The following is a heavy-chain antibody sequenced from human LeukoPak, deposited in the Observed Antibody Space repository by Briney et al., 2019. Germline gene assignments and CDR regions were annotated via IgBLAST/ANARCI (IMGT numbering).Heavy chain of an antibody. D-gene: IGHD2-2*01. CDR2: ISDSGGST. Sequence: GGSLRLSCAASGFTFSYYAMTWVRQAPGKGLEWVSGISDSGGSTHYADSVKGRFTISRDNSKNTLYLQMNSLRAEDTAVYYCAKVPAAMYWYFDLWGRGTLVTVSS. CDR3: AKVPAAMYWYFDL. J-gene: IGHJ2*01. V-gene: IGHV3-23*01. CDR1: GFTFSYYA.